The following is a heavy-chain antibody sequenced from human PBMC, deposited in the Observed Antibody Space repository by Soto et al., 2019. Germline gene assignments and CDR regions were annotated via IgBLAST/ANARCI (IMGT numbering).Heavy chain of an antibody. D-gene: IGHD3-3*01. CDR2: IYPGDSDT. CDR1: YW. V-gene: IGHV5-51*01. CDR3: ARRRGSGYIDY. Sequence: YWSWIRQHPGKGLEWMGIIYPGDSDTRYSPSFQGQVTISADKSISTAYLQWSSLKASDTAMYYCARRRGSGYIDYWGQGTLVTVSS. J-gene: IGHJ4*02.